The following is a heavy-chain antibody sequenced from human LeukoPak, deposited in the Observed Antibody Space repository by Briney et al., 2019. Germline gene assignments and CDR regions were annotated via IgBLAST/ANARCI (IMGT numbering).Heavy chain of an antibody. D-gene: IGHD3-9*01. CDR1: GYTFTSYY. Sequence: ASVKVSCKASGYTFTSYYMHWVRQAPGQGLEWMGIINPSGGSTSYAQKFQGRVTMTRDTSTSTVYMELSSLRSEDTAVYYCARVDILTGYYGGFDYWGQGTLVTVSS. CDR3: ARVDILTGYYGGFDY. J-gene: IGHJ4*02. CDR2: INPSGGST. V-gene: IGHV1-46*01.